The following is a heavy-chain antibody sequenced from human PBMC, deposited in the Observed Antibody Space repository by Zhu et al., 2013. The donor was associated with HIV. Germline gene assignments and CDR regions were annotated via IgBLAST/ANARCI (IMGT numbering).Heavy chain of an antibody. D-gene: IGHD6-13*01. CDR2: IYYNGNT. V-gene: IGHV4-59*12. CDR1: GGSISSYD. CDR3: ARVRFTDGIADWMDV. Sequence: VQLQQSGPGLVKPSETLSLTCTVSGGSISSYDWSWIRRPPGKGLEWIGYIYYNGNTNYNPSLKSRVTISVDTSKNQFSLSLNSVTAADTAVYYCARVRFTDGIADWMDVWGKGTTVTVSS. J-gene: IGHJ6*04.